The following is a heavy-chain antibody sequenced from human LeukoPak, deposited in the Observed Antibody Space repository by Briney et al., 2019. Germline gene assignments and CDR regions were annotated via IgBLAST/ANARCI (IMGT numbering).Heavy chain of an antibody. CDR3: ARDPPGSGWAFEH. J-gene: IGHJ4*02. CDR1: GFTFSTYA. CDR2: IWDDGSKK. Sequence: PGRSPRLSCAASGFTFSTYAMHWVRQVPGKGLEWVSSIWDDGSKKFYGDSVRGRFTISRDNSKRTLYLQMNSLRAEDTAVYYCARDPPGSGWAFEHWGQGTLVTVSP. D-gene: IGHD6-19*01. V-gene: IGHV3-33*01.